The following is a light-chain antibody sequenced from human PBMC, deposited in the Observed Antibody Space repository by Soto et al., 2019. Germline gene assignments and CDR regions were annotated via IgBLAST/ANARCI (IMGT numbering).Light chain of an antibody. Sequence: DIQMTQSPSSVSASVGDRVTITCRASQDVSTWLGWYQQKPGKAPKLLIYTASSVQSGVPSRFSGSGSGTEFTLTIRSLQTEDFATYYCQQGSAFPFTFGPGTTVDVK. J-gene: IGKJ3*01. V-gene: IGKV1-12*02. CDR2: TAS. CDR3: QQGSAFPFT. CDR1: QDVSTW.